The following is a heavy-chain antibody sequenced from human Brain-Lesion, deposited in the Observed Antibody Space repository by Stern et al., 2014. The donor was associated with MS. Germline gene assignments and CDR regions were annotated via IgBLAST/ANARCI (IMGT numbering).Heavy chain of an antibody. D-gene: IGHD3-3*01. CDR1: GFMFGNYW. J-gene: IGHJ6*02. V-gene: IGHV3-7*01. Sequence: EMQLVESGGGLVQPGGSLTISCTAAGFMFGNYWMTWVRQAPGQGLEWVANLKEDGTEKNYVDSVKGRFTISRDNARNSLYLQMNSLRVEDTALYYCARVYNTIYGIVTQRGSGMDVWGQGTTVIVSS. CDR2: LKEDGTEK. CDR3: ARVYNTIYGIVTQRGSGMDV.